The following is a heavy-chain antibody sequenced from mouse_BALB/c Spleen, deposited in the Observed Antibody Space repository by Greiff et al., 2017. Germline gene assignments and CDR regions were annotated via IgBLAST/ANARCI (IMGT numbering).Heavy chain of an antibody. CDR3: ASHYYGSSYLAWFAY. CDR1: GDSITSGY. V-gene: IGHV3-8*02. D-gene: IGHD1-1*01. J-gene: IGHJ3*01. CDR2: ISYSGST. Sequence: VQLKESGPSLVKPSQTLSLTCSVTGDSITSGYWNWIRKFPGNKLEYMGYISYSGSTYYNPSLKSRISITRDTSKNQYYLQLNSVTTEDTATYYCASHYYGSSYLAWFAYWGQGTLVTVSA.